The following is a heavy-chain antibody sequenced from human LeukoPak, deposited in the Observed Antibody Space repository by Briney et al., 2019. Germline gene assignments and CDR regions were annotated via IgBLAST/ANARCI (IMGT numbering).Heavy chain of an antibody. D-gene: IGHD6-19*01. CDR2: IYYSGST. J-gene: IGHJ5*02. Sequence: SETLSLTCTVSGGSISSYYWSWIRQPPGKGLEWIGYIYYSGSTNYNPSLKSRVTISVDTSKNQFSLKLSSVTAADTAVYYCARGAGKDNWFDPWGQGTLVTVSS. CDR3: ARGAGKDNWFDP. V-gene: IGHV4-59*01. CDR1: GGSISSYY.